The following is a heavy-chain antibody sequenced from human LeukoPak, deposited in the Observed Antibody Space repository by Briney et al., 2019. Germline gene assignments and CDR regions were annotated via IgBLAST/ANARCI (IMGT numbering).Heavy chain of an antibody. CDR2: ISWNSGSI. CDR1: GFTFDDYA. CDR3: AKGYSSSYTAYMDV. Sequence: GGSLRLSCAASGFTFDDYAMHWVRQAPGKGLEWVSGISWNSGSIGYADSVKGRFTISRDNAKNSLFLQMNSLRAEDMAVYYCAKGYSSSYTAYMDVWGKGTTATVSS. V-gene: IGHV3-9*03. J-gene: IGHJ6*03. D-gene: IGHD6-6*01.